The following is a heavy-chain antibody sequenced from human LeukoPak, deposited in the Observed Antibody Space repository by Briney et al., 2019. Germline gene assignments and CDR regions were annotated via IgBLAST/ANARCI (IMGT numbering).Heavy chain of an antibody. CDR2: IIPILGIA. J-gene: IGHJ4*02. CDR1: GGTFSSYA. V-gene: IGHV1-69*04. CDR3: ARDQEGGYSSSWQRFDY. Sequence: GASVKVSCKASGGTFSSYAISWVRQAPGQGLEWMGRIIPILGIAKYAQKSQGRVTITADKSTSPAYMELSSLRSEDTAVYYCARDQEGGYSSSWQRFDYWGQGTLVTVSS. D-gene: IGHD6-13*01.